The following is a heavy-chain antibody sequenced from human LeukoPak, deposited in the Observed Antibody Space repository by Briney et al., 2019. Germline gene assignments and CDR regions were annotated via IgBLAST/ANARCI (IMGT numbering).Heavy chain of an antibody. D-gene: IGHD3-22*01. CDR1: GYTFTSYG. CDR3: ARAKYDSSGYYWFDP. V-gene: IGHV1-18*01. CDR2: ISAYNGYT. J-gene: IGHJ5*02. Sequence: ASVKVSCKASGYTFTSYGISWVRQAPGQGLEWMGWISAYNGYTKYAEKLQGRVTMTTDTSTSTAYMELRSLRSDDTAVYSCARAKYDSSGYYWFDPWGQGTLVTVSS.